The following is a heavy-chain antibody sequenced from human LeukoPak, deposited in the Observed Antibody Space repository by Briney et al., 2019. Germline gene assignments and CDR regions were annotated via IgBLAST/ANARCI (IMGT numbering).Heavy chain of an antibody. Sequence: TGGSLRLSCAASGFTFSSYAMHWVRQAPGKGLEYVSAIRSNGGSTYYANSVKGRFTISRDNSKNTLYLQMGRLRAEDMAVYYCARGDLHYHDSTRRGFDIWGQGTMVTVSS. D-gene: IGHD3-16*01. J-gene: IGHJ3*02. CDR1: GFTFSSYA. CDR2: IRSNGGST. CDR3: ARGDLHYHDSTRRGFDI. V-gene: IGHV3-64*01.